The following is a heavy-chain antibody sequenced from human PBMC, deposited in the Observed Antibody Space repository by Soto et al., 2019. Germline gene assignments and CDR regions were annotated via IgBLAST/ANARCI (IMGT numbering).Heavy chain of an antibody. CDR3: ARQGSYGIYGMDV. V-gene: IGHV4-39*01. CDR2: IYYSGST. D-gene: IGHD5-18*01. CDR1: GGSISSSSYY. Sequence: PSETLSLTCTVSGGSISSSSYYWGWIRQPPGKGLEWIGSIYYSGSTYYNPSLKSRVTISVDTSKKQFYLKLSSVTAADKAVYYCARQGSYGIYGMDVWGQGTTVT. J-gene: IGHJ6*02.